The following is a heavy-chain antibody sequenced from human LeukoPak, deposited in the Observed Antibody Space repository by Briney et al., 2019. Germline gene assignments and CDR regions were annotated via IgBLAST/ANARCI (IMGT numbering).Heavy chain of an antibody. CDR1: GYTFTAYY. Sequence: ASVKVSCKASGYTFTAYYIHWVRQAHGQGLEWMAWINPNSGDTYSAPQFQGRVTMTRDTSISTASMELSWLSSDDTAVYYCATGVSAAFTYWGQGTLVSVSS. CDR2: INPNSGDT. J-gene: IGHJ4*02. D-gene: IGHD3-3*01. V-gene: IGHV1-2*02. CDR3: ATGVSAAFTY.